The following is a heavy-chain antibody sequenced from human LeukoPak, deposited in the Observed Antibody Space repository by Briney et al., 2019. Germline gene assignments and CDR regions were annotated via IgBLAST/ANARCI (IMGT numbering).Heavy chain of an antibody. V-gene: IGHV1-2*07. Sequence: ASVTVSCKASGYTFNVYYLRWVRQAPGQGLEWMGWINPNSGGTNYAHKFQGRVTMTRDTSISTAYMELRRLRSDDTAVYHCASVKLGPDGFFDYWGQGTLVTVSS. CDR3: ASVKLGPDGFFDY. D-gene: IGHD7-27*01. CDR2: INPNSGGT. CDR1: GYTFNVYY. J-gene: IGHJ4*02.